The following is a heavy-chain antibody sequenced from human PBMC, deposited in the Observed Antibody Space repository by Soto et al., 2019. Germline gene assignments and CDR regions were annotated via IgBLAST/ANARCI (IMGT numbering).Heavy chain of an antibody. CDR1: GGSISSGGYS. CDR2: IYHSGST. CDR3: ARGPTVTTDLGWFDP. Sequence: SETLSLTCAVSGGSISSGGYSWSWIRQPPGKGLEWIGYIYHSGSTYYNPSLKSRVTISVDRSKNQFSLKLSSVTAADTAVYYCARGPTVTTDLGWFDPWGQGTLVTVS. D-gene: IGHD4-17*01. J-gene: IGHJ5*02. V-gene: IGHV4-30-2*01.